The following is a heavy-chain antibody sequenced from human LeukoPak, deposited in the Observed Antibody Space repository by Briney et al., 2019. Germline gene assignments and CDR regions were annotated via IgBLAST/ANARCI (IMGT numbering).Heavy chain of an antibody. D-gene: IGHD3-10*01. CDR2: INHSGST. Sequence: SETLSLTCAVYGGSFSGYYWSWIRQPPGKGLEWIGEINHSGSTNYNPSLKSRVTISVGTSKNQFPLKLSSVTAADTAVYYCARVGRGGFDLWGRGTLVTVSS. CDR1: GGSFSGYY. CDR3: ARVGRGGFDL. J-gene: IGHJ2*01. V-gene: IGHV4-34*01.